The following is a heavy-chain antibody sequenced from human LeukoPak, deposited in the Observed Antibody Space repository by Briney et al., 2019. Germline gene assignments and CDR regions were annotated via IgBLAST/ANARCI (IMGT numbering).Heavy chain of an antibody. V-gene: IGHV4-34*01. D-gene: IGHD2-2*01. J-gene: IGHJ5*02. CDR2: INHSGST. CDR3: ARTTKYQFKWAGFDP. Sequence: SETLSLTCAVYGGSFSGYYRSWIRQPPGKGLEWIGEINHSGSTNYNPSLKSRVTISVDTSKNQFSLKLSSVTAADTAVYYCARTTKYQFKWAGFDPWGQGTLVTVSS. CDR1: GGSFSGYY.